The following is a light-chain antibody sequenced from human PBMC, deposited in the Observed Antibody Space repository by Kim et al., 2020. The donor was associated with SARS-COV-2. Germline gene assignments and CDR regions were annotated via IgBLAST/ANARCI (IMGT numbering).Light chain of an antibody. V-gene: IGKV1-17*03. CDR3: LQHKSYPLT. J-gene: IGKJ4*01. Sequence: ASVEYRVPIPCRASQGVSDTLAWFQQKPGKVPKRLIYAASSLQSGVPSRFSGSGAGTEFTLTISSLQPEDFATYYCLQHKSYPLTFGGGTKVDIK. CDR1: QGVSDT. CDR2: AAS.